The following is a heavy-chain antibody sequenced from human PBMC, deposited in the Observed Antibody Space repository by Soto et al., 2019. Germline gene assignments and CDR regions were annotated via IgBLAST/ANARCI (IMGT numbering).Heavy chain of an antibody. CDR1: GFNFSSYA. V-gene: IGHV3-23*01. J-gene: IGHJ6*02. CDR2: ISGSGGST. D-gene: IGHD2-15*01. CDR3: AKDRCCSGGSCYSQYYYYYGMDV. Sequence: PGGSLRLSCAASGFNFSSYAMSWVRQAPGKGLGWGSAISGSGGSTYYADSVKGRFTISRDNSKNTLYLQMNSLRAEDTAVYYCAKDRCCSGGSCYSQYYYYYGMDVWGQGTTVTVSS.